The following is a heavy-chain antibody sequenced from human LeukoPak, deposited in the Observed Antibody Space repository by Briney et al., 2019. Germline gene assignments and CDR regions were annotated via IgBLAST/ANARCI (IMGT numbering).Heavy chain of an antibody. CDR1: GGSISSSSYY. Sequence: SETLSLTCTVSGGSISSSSYYWGWIRQPLGKGLEWIGSIYYSGSTYYNPSLKSRVTISVDTSKNQFSLKLSSVTAADTAVYYCARDGEIVVVPAAPLNWFDPWGQGTLVTVSS. CDR2: IYYSGST. J-gene: IGHJ5*02. D-gene: IGHD2-2*01. V-gene: IGHV4-39*07. CDR3: ARDGEIVVVPAAPLNWFDP.